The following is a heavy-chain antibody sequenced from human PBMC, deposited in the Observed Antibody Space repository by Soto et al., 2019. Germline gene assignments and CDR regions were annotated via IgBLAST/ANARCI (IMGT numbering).Heavy chain of an antibody. J-gene: IGHJ4*02. CDR2: IYWDDDK. Sequence: QITLKESGPTLVKPTQTLTLTCTFSGFSLSAHGVGVGWIRQPPGKALEWLALIYWDDDKRYSPSLKSRLTITKDTSKNQVVLTMTNMVPVDTATYFCAHSDYGDYFDYWGQRTLVTVSS. D-gene: IGHD4-17*01. V-gene: IGHV2-5*02. CDR1: GFSLSAHGVG. CDR3: AHSDYGDYFDY.